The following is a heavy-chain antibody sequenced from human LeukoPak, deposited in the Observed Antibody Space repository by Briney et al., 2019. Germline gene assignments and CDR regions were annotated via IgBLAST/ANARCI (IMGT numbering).Heavy chain of an antibody. J-gene: IGHJ4*02. Sequence: SETLSLTCTVSGGSISSYYWSWIRQPPGKGLEWIGYIYYSGSTNYNPSLKSRVTISVDTSKNQFSLKLSSVTAADTAVYYCASYSYYYDSSGYFDYWGQGTLVTVSS. CDR2: IYYSGST. V-gene: IGHV4-59*01. CDR1: GGSISSYY. D-gene: IGHD3-22*01. CDR3: ASYSYYYDSSGYFDY.